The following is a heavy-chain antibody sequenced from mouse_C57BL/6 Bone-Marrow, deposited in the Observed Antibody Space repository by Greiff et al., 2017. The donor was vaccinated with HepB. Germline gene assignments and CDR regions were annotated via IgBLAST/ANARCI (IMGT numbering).Heavy chain of an antibody. Sequence: QVQLQQSDAELVKPGASVKLSCTVSGYTFTDHTIHWMKQRPEQGLEWIGSIYPRDGSTKYNAKFKGKATLTADKSSSTAYMQLNSLTSEDSAVYFCARSYYGSSYDYYAMDYWGQGTSVTVSS. V-gene: IGHV1-78*01. D-gene: IGHD1-1*01. CDR1: GYTFTDHT. CDR3: ARSYYGSSYDYYAMDY. CDR2: IYPRDGST. J-gene: IGHJ4*01.